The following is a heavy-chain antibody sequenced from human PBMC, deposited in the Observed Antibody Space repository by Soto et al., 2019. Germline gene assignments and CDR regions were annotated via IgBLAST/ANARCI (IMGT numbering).Heavy chain of an antibody. CDR1: GGSFSGYY. CDR2: INHSGST. V-gene: IGHV4-34*01. CDR3: ARDKITGLFDY. J-gene: IGHJ4*02. Sequence: QVQLQQWGAGLLKPSETLSLTCAVYGGSFSGYYWTWIRQPPGTGLEWIGEINHSGSTNYNPSLKRRVTIPVDTSKTQFSLKLTSVPAADTAVYYCARDKITGLFDYWGQGTLVTVSS. D-gene: IGHD2-8*02.